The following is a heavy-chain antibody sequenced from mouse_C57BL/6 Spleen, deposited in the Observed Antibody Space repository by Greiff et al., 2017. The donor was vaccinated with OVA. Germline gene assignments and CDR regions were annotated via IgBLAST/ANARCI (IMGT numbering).Heavy chain of an antibody. Sequence: EVTVVESGGGLVQPGGSLKLSCAASGFTFSDYYMYWVRQTPEKRLEWVAYISNGGGSTYYPDTVKGRFTISRDNAKNTLYLQMSRLKSEDTAMYYCARRGGSSYNWYFDVWGTGTTVTVSS. D-gene: IGHD1-1*01. CDR1: GFTFSDYY. V-gene: IGHV5-12*01. CDR2: ISNGGGST. J-gene: IGHJ1*03. CDR3: ARRGGSSYNWYFDV.